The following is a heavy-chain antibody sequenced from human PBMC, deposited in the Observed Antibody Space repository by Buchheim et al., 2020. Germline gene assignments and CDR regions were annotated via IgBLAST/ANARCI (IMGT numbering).Heavy chain of an antibody. V-gene: IGHV4-61*02. CDR1: DGSISNTDYF. Sequence: QVQLQESGPGLVKPSQTLSLTCTVSDGSISNTDYFWNWIRQPAGKGLEWIGRISTSGSTNHNPSFKSRVTMSVDTSKNQFSLKLTSVTAADTAVYYCARAFIVVVPAARGAYWFDPWGQGTL. J-gene: IGHJ5*02. D-gene: IGHD2-2*01. CDR3: ARAFIVVVPAARGAYWFDP. CDR2: ISTSGST.